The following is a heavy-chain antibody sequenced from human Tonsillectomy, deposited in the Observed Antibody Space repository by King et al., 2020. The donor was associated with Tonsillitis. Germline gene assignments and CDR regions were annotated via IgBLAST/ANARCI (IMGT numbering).Heavy chain of an antibody. Sequence: VQLVESGGGLVQPGGSLRLSCAASGFTFSSYWMSWVRQAPGKGLEWVANIKQDGREKYYVDSVKGRFTISRDNANNSLYLQMNSLRAEDTAVYYCARDRWIFGVVTYYYDGMDVWGQGTTVTVSS. J-gene: IGHJ6*02. CDR1: GFTFSSYW. CDR3: ARDRWIFGVVTYYYDGMDV. CDR2: IKQDGREK. D-gene: IGHD3-3*01. V-gene: IGHV3-7*01.